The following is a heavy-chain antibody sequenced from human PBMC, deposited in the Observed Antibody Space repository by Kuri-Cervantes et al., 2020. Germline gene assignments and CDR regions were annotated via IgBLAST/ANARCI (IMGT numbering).Heavy chain of an antibody. CDR1: GFTFSSYW. CDR2: ISYDGSNK. V-gene: IGHV3-30*18. J-gene: IGHJ4*02. CDR3: AKDRTRGWTTVTTSTGLTNEQINDY. D-gene: IGHD4-17*01. Sequence: GGSLRLSCAASGFTFSSYWMSWVRQAPGKGLEWVAVISYDGSNKYYADSVKGRFTISRDNSKNTLYLQMNSLRAEDTAVYYCAKDRTRGWTTVTTSTGLTNEQINDYWGQGTLVTVSS.